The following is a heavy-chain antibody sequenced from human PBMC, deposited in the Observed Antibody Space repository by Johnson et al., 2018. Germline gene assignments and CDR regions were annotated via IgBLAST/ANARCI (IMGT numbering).Heavy chain of an antibody. D-gene: IGHD3-22*01. CDR1: GFTFSSYA. J-gene: IGHJ3*02. CDR3: ARRYYYDSSGYDDAFDI. Sequence: QVQLVQSGGGVVQPGRSLRLSCAASGFTFSSYAMHWVCQAPGKGLEWVAVISYDGSNKYYADSVKGRFTISRDNSKNTLYLQMNSLRAEDTAVYYCARRYYYDSSGYDDAFDIWGQGTMVTVSS. CDR2: ISYDGSNK. V-gene: IGHV3-30-3*01.